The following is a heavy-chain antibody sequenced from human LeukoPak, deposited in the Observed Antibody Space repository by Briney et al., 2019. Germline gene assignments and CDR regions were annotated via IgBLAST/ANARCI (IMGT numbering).Heavy chain of an antibody. CDR1: GYTFTSYA. CDR3: ARDRDDSSGFYDY. J-gene: IGHJ4*02. D-gene: IGHD3-22*01. V-gene: IGHV1-3*01. Sequence: ASVRVSCKASGYTFTSYAMHWVRQAPGQRLEWMGWINAGNGNTKYSQKFQGRVTITRDTSASTAYMELSSLRSDDTAVYYCARDRDDSSGFYDYWGQGTLVTVSS. CDR2: INAGNGNT.